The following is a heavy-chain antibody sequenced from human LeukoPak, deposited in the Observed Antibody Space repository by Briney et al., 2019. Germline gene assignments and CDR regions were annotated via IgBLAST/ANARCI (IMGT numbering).Heavy chain of an antibody. CDR3: AGGDFWSGYYGD. Sequence: GGSLRLSCAASGFTFSSYWMHWVRQAPGKGLVWVSRVNNDGSTTSYADSVKGRFTISRDNAKNSLYLQMNSLRAEDTAVYYCAGGDFWSGYYGDWGQGTLVTVSS. CDR2: VNNDGSTT. J-gene: IGHJ4*02. V-gene: IGHV3-74*01. CDR1: GFTFSSYW. D-gene: IGHD3-3*01.